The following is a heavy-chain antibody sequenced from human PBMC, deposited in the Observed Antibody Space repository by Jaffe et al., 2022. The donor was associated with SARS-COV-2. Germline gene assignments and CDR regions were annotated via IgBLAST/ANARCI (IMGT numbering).Heavy chain of an antibody. CDR3: ARTHRLFYYGMDV. CDR2: IYTSGST. CDR1: GGSISSGSYY. J-gene: IGHJ6*02. V-gene: IGHV4-61*02. Sequence: QVQLQESGPGLVKPSQTLSLTCTVSGGSISSGSYYWSWIRQPAGKGLEWIGRIYTSGSTNYNPSLKSRVTISVDTSKNQFSLKLSSVTAADTAVYYCARTHRLFYYGMDVWGQGTTVTVSS.